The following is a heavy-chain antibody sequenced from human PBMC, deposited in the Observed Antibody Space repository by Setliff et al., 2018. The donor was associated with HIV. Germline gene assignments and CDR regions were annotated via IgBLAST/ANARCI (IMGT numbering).Heavy chain of an antibody. CDR1: GFSFSYYS. D-gene: IGHD2-2*01. J-gene: IGHJ5*02. CDR2: ISAGTNLM. CDR3: ARASYPRYCSITTCYEKGWFDP. V-gene: IGHV3-48*01. Sequence: GGSLRLSCAASGFSFSYYSMNWVRQAPGKGLEWVSYISAGTNLMYYADSVKARFTISRDNAKNSLYLQMKSLRAEDTAVYYCARASYPRYCSITTCYEKGWFDPWGQGTLVTVSS.